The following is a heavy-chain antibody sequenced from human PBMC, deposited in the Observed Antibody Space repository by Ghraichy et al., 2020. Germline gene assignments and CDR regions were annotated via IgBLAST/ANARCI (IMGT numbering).Heavy chain of an antibody. CDR3: ARAVGGTIFGVVIADAFDI. CDR2: IIPIFGTA. D-gene: IGHD3-3*01. Sequence: SVKVSCKASGGTFSSYAISWVRQAPGQGLEWMGGIIPIFGTANYAQKFQGRVTITADKSTSTAYMELSSLRSEDTAVYYCARAVGGTIFGVVIADAFDIWGQGTMVTVSS. CDR1: GGTFSSYA. J-gene: IGHJ3*02. V-gene: IGHV1-69*06.